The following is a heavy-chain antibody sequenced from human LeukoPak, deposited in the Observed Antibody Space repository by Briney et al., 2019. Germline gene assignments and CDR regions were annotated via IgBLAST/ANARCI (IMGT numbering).Heavy chain of an antibody. CDR1: GFIFSSYG. CDR2: IWSDASNT. V-gene: IGHV3-33*03. D-gene: IGHD6-19*01. J-gene: IGHJ4*02. Sequence: GGSLRLSCAASGFIFSSYGMHWVRQAPGKGLEWVAVIWSDASNTYYVDSVKGRFTISRDNAKNTLYLQMDSLRAEDTSVYYCARAHSSGWYYGGGSWGQGTLVTVSS. CDR3: ARAHSSGWYYGGGS.